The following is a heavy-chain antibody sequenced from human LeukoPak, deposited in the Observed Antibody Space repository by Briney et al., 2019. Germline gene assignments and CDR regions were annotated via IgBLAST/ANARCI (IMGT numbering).Heavy chain of an antibody. J-gene: IGHJ3*02. CDR1: VYTFTGYY. V-gene: IGHV1-2*02. CDR3: ARDSSSVDAFDI. D-gene: IGHD6-6*01. CDR2: INPNSGGT. Sequence: ASVKVSCKASVYTFTGYYMHWVRQAPGQGLEWMGWINPNSGGTNYAQKFQGRVTMTRDTSISTAYMELSRLRSDDTAVYYCARDSSSVDAFDIWGQGTMVTVSS.